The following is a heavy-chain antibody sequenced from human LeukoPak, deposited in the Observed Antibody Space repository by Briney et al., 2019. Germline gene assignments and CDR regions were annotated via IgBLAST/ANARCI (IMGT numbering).Heavy chain of an antibody. D-gene: IGHD5-12*01. Sequence: GGSLRLSCAASGFTFSDYYMSWIRQAPGKGLEWASYISSSSSYTNYADSVKGRFTISRDDAKNSLYLQMNSLRAEDTAVYYCARVGGGYDPYYFDYWGQGTLVTVSS. CDR2: ISSSSSYT. CDR3: ARVGGGYDPYYFDY. J-gene: IGHJ4*02. CDR1: GFTFSDYY. V-gene: IGHV3-11*06.